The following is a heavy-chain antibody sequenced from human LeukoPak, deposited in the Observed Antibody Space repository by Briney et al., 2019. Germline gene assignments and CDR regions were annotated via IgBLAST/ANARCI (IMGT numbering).Heavy chain of an antibody. J-gene: IGHJ4*02. CDR2: ISGSGGST. V-gene: IGHV3-23*01. CDR3: AKDRSGSYYYFDY. CDR1: GFAFSSYA. D-gene: IGHD3-10*01. Sequence: PGGSLRLSCAASGFAFSSYAMSWVRQAPGKGLEWVSAISGSGGSTYYADSVKGRFTISRDNSKNTLYLQMNSLRAEDTAVYYCAKDRSGSYYYFDYWGQGTLVTVSS.